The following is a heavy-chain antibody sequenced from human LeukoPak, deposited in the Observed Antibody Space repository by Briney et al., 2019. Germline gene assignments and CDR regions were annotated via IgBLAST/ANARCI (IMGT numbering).Heavy chain of an antibody. V-gene: IGHV3-48*02. CDR2: ISSSSTI. J-gene: IGHJ4*02. D-gene: IGHD5-12*01. CDR1: GFTFSSYS. CDR3: ARDYIIVATIGGDY. Sequence: PGGSLRLSCAASGFTFSSYSMNWVRQAPGKGLEWVSYISSSSTIYYADSVKGRFTISRDNAKNSLYLQMNSLRDEDTAVYYCARDYIIVATIGGDYRGQGTLVTVSS.